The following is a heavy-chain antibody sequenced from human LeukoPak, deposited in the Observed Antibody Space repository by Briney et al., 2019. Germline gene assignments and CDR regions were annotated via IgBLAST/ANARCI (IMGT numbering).Heavy chain of an antibody. V-gene: IGHV3-30*01. CDR1: GFTFSSYA. J-gene: IGHJ4*02. CDR2: ISYDGSNK. CDR3: ASEGDY. Sequence: HAGGSLRLSCAASGFTFSSYAMHWVRQAPGKGLEWVAVISYDGSNKYYADSVKGRFTISRDNSKNTLYLQMNSLRAEDTAVYYCASEGDYWGQGTLVTVSS.